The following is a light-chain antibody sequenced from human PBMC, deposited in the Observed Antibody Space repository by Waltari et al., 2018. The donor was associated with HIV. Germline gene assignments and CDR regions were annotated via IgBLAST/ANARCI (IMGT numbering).Light chain of an antibody. CDR3: QKLNYYPHT. V-gene: IGKV1-9*01. CDR2: LAS. CDR1: QAIYNR. J-gene: IGKJ2*01. Sequence: DIQMTQSPSSLSASVGDRVTITCRASQAIYNRLAWYQQKPGKAPLRLIYLASTLQSGVPSRVSGTVSGTEFTLTISSLQPEDFATYYCQKLNYYPHTFGQGTKVEIK.